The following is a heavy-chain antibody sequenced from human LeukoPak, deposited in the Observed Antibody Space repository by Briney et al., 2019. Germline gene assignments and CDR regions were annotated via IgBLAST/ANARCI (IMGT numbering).Heavy chain of an antibody. CDR2: IYSGGST. D-gene: IGHD3-22*01. CDR1: GFTVSSNY. Sequence: GGSLRLSCAASGFTVSSNYMSWVRQAPGNGLEWVSVIYSGGSTYYADSVKGRFTISRDNSKNTLYLQMNSLRAEDTAVYYCASHSSGYPSSTYGMDVWGQGTTVTVSS. J-gene: IGHJ6*02. CDR3: ASHSSGYPSSTYGMDV. V-gene: IGHV3-66*04.